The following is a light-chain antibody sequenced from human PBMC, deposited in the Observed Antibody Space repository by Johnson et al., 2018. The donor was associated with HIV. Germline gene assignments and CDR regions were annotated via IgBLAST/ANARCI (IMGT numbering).Light chain of an antibody. CDR3: GVWDASLSPHYV. CDR2: EDN. CDR1: SSNIENYF. J-gene: IGLJ1*01. V-gene: IGLV1-51*02. Sequence: QAVLTQPPSVSAAPGQRVNISCSGNSSNIENYFVSWYQQLPGAAPRLLIYEDNKRPSGIPDRFSGSKSGASATLGITGLQTGDEADYYCGVWDASLSPHYVFGTGTTVIVL.